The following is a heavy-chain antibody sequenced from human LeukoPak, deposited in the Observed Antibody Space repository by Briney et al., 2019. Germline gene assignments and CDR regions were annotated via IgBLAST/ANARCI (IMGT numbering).Heavy chain of an antibody. CDR3: AKDPDFYCSSTSCYSLYFDY. J-gene: IGHJ4*02. CDR2: ISGSGGST. V-gene: IGHV3-23*01. D-gene: IGHD2-2*01. Sequence: GSLRLSCAASGFTFSSYAMSWVRQAPGKGLEWVSAISGSGGSTYYADSVKGRFTISRDNSKNTLYLQMNGLRAEDTAVYYCAKDPDFYCSSTSCYSLYFDYWGQGTLVTVSS. CDR1: GFTFSSYA.